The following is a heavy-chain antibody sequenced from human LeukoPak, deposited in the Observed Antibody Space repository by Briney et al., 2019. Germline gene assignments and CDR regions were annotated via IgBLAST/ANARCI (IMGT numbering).Heavy chain of an antibody. J-gene: IGHJ3*02. CDR2: INAGNGNT. CDR1: GYTFTSYA. D-gene: IGHD4-17*01. Sequence: GASVKVSCKASGYTFTSYAMHWVRQAPGQRLEWMGWINAGNGNTKYSQKFQGRVTTTRDTSASTAYMELSSLRSEDTAVYYCARRGDSGDYGDYADAFDIWGQGTMVTVSS. V-gene: IGHV1-3*01. CDR3: ARRGDSGDYGDYADAFDI.